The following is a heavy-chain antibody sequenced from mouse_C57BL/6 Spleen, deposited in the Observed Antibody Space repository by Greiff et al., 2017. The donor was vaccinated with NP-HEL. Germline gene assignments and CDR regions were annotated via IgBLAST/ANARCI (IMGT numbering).Heavy chain of an antibody. CDR1: GYTFTDYY. V-gene: IGHV1-26*01. CDR3: ARSWYFDY. J-gene: IGHJ2*01. Sequence: EVQLQQSGPELVKPGASVKISCKASGYTFTDYYMNWVKQSHGKSLEWIGDINPNNGGTSYNQKFKGKATLTVDKSSSTAYMELRSLTSEDSAVYYCARSWYFDYWGQSTTLTVSS. CDR2: INPNNGGT.